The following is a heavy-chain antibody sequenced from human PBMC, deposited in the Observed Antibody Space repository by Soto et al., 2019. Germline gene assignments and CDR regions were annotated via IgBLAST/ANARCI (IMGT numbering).Heavy chain of an antibody. CDR2: IDDSGKV. Sequence: SETLSLTCSVSGGSIGGSPYHWGWIRQPPGKGLEWIGSIDDSGKVYYNPSLTGRATLFVDTSRNRFSLNLDSVTAADTAVYYCAIPPPIEVAGPDYWGQGTLVTVSS. V-gene: IGHV4-39*02. D-gene: IGHD6-19*01. CDR1: GGSIGGSPYH. J-gene: IGHJ4*02. CDR3: AIPPPIEVAGPDY.